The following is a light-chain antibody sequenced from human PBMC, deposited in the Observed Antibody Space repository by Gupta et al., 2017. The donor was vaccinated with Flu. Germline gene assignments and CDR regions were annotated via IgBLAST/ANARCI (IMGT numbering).Light chain of an antibody. J-gene: IGKJ5*01. CDR1: QSVSSSY. V-gene: IGKV3-20*01. CDR3: QQYGSSPPIT. Sequence: TLSLSPGERATLSCRASQSVSSSYLAWYQQKLGQAPRLLIYGASSRATGIPDRFSGSGSGTDFTLTISRLEPEDFAVYYCQQYGSSPPITFGQGTRLEIK. CDR2: GAS.